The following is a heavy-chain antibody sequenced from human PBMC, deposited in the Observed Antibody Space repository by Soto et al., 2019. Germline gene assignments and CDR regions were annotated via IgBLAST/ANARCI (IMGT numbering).Heavy chain of an antibody. J-gene: IGHJ6*02. CDR2: INSSGGST. Sequence: ASVQVPCRASGCTFTSCYMHWVRQAPGQGLEGMGIINSSGGSTIYAQKLQGRVTMTRDTSTSTVYMELSSLRAEDTAVYYCARGMLEMTATHYYYYGMDVWAQGTTVTVSS. V-gene: IGHV1-46*03. CDR1: GCTFTSCY. CDR3: ARGMLEMTATHYYYYGMDV. D-gene: IGHD2-21*02.